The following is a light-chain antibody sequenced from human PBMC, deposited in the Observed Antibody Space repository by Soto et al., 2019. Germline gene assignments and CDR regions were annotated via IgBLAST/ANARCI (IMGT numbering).Light chain of an antibody. CDR2: LGS. J-gene: IGKJ1*01. CDR1: QSLRHSNGYNY. Sequence: DLVMTPSPLSLPVTPGEPASISCRSSQSLRHSNGYNYLDWYLQKPGQSPQLLIYLGSNRSSGGPDRFSGSGAGTDYTLKISRVEAEDVGVYYCMQALQTPSTLGHGTKVEIK. V-gene: IGKV2-28*01. CDR3: MQALQTPST.